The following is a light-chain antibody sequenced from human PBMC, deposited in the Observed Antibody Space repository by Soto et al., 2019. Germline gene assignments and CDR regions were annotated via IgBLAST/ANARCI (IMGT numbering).Light chain of an antibody. V-gene: IGKV3-20*01. CDR1: QSVSSTY. Sequence: DIVLTQSPGTLSLCPGERATLSCRASQSVSSTYLAWYQQKPGQAPRLLIYGASSRATGIPDRFSGSGSGTDFTLTISRLEPEDFAVYYCQQDNNWPLTFGQGTRLEIK. CDR2: GAS. CDR3: QQDNNWPLT. J-gene: IGKJ5*01.